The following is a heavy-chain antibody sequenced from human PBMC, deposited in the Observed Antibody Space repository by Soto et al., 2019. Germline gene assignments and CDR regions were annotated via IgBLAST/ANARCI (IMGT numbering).Heavy chain of an antibody. CDR3: AGDYYDSSGYYYGNWFDP. Sequence: ASVKVSCKASGYTFTGYYMHWVRQAPGQGLEWMGWINPNSGGTNYAQKFQGRVTTTRDTSISTAYMELSRLRSDDTAVYYCAGDYYDSSGYYYGNWFDPWGQGTLVTVSS. V-gene: IGHV1-2*02. D-gene: IGHD3-22*01. CDR2: INPNSGGT. CDR1: GYTFTGYY. J-gene: IGHJ5*02.